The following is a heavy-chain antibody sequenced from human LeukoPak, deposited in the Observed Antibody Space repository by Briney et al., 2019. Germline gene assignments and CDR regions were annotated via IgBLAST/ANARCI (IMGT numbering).Heavy chain of an antibody. CDR2: INPNSGGT. CDR1: GYTFTGYY. Sequence: ASVKVSCKASGYTFTGYYMHWVRQAPGQGLEWMGWINPNSGGTNYAQKFQGRVTMTRDTSISTAYMELSRLRSDDTAVYYCARAVKWSLPDGAFDIWGQGTMVTVSS. D-gene: IGHD3-22*01. J-gene: IGHJ3*02. CDR3: ARAVKWSLPDGAFDI. V-gene: IGHV1-2*02.